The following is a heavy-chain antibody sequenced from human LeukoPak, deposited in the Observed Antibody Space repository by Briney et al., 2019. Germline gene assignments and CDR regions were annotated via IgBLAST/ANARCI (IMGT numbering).Heavy chain of an antibody. V-gene: IGHV3-30*18. CDR3: AKGLQKFDSSSSFDY. Sequence: GGSLRLSCAASAFTLSSSGMYWVRQAPGKGLGWVAAISDDGSKKNYPDSVKGRFAISRDNSKNKLYLQMNSLRAEDTAVYYCAKGLQKFDSSSSFDYWGQGTLVTVSS. D-gene: IGHD6-6*01. CDR2: ISDDGSKK. J-gene: IGHJ4*02. CDR1: AFTLSSSG.